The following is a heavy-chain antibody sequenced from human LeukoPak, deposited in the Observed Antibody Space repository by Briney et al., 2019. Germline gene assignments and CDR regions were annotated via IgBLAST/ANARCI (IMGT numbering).Heavy chain of an antibody. CDR3: AKGELWTYYYYYYGMDV. V-gene: IGHV3-30*02. CDR1: GFTLGSYG. J-gene: IGHJ6*02. D-gene: IGHD3-16*01. Sequence: GGSLRLSCAASGFTLGSYGMHWVRQAPGKGLEWVAFIRYDGSNKYYADSVKGRFTISRDNSKNTLYLQMNSLRAEDKDVYYCAKGELWTYYYYYYGMDVWGQGTTVTVSS. CDR2: IRYDGSNK.